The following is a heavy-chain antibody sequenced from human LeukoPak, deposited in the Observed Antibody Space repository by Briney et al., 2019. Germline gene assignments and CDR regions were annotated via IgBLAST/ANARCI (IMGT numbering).Heavy chain of an antibody. Sequence: GASVKVSCKASGYTFTGYYIHWVRQAPGQGHEWVGWINPNSGGTNFAQSFQGRVTMTSDTAINTAYMELRSLRSDDTAVYYCARDFHSSGYYHYFHYWGQGTLVTVSS. J-gene: IGHJ4*02. V-gene: IGHV1-2*02. D-gene: IGHD3-22*01. CDR1: GYTFTGYY. CDR3: ARDFHSSGYYHYFHY. CDR2: INPNSGGT.